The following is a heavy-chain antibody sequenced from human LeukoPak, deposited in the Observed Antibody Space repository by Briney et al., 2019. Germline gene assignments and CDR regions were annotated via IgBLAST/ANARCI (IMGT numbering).Heavy chain of an antibody. CDR3: AKDAHHSYGSGALAGSSAY. D-gene: IGHD3-10*01. V-gene: IGHV3-9*01. CDR2: ISWKRGSI. Sequence: GGSLRLSCAASGLTFDDYAMHWVRQAPGKGPELVSGISWKRGSIGYADSVKGRFTISRDNAKNSLYPQMNSLRAEDTALYYCAKDAHHSYGSGALAGSSAYWGQGTLVTVSS. CDR1: GLTFDDYA. J-gene: IGHJ4*02.